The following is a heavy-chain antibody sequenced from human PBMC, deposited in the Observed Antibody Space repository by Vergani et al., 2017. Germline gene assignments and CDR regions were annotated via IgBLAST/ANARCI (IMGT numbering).Heavy chain of an antibody. CDR1: GFTFNNYA. CDR3: SKKGYDYVWGTPDY. CDR2: ISGSGGST. J-gene: IGHJ4*02. D-gene: IGHD3-16*01. V-gene: IGHV3-23*01. Sequence: EVQLLESGGGLVQPGGSLRLSCAASGFTFNNYAMSWVRQAPGKGLEWVSAISGSGGSTYYADSVKGRVTITRDNSYNTLYLQMDSLRVEDTAVYYCSKKGYDYVWGTPDYWGQGTLVTVSS.